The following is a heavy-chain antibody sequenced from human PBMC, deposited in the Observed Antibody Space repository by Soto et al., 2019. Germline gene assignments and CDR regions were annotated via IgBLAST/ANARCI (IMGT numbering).Heavy chain of an antibody. CDR1: GGSISSGDYY. CDR3: ARLRVGGTNIDD. Sequence: SETLSLTCTVSGGSISSGDYYWSWIRQPPGKGLEWIGYIYYSGSTYYNPSLKSRVTISVDTSKNQFSLKLSSVTAADTAVYYCARLRVGGTNIDDWGQGTLVPVSS. D-gene: IGHD1-1*01. J-gene: IGHJ4*02. CDR2: IYYSGST. V-gene: IGHV4-30-4*01.